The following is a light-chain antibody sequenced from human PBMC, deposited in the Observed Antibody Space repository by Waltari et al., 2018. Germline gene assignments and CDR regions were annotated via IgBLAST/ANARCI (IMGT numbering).Light chain of an antibody. J-gene: IGKJ2*01. CDR3: QQYNNWPPN. Sequence: EIVMTQSPATLSVSPGERATLSCRASQSVSSNLAWYQQKPGQAPRLLIYGASTRATGIPARFSGSGSGKEFTLTISSLQSEDFAVYYCQQYNNWPPNFGQGTKLEIK. CDR2: GAS. CDR1: QSVSSN. V-gene: IGKV3-15*01.